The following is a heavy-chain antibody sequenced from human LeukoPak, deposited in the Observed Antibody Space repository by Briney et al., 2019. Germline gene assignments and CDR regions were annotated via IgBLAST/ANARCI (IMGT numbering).Heavy chain of an antibody. J-gene: IGHJ4*02. D-gene: IGHD2-2*01. CDR3: ASRQGCSSTSCPPDY. V-gene: IGHV5-51*01. CDR1: GYSFTTYW. CDR2: IYPGDSDT. Sequence: GESLKISCRGSGYSFTTYWIGWVRQMPGKGLEWMGIIYPGDSDTRYSPSFQGQVTMSADKSINTAYLQWSSLKASDTAMYYCASRQGCSSTSCPPDYWGQGTLVTVSS.